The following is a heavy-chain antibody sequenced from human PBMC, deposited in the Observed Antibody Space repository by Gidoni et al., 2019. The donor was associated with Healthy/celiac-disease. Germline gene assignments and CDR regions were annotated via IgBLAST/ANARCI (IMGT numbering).Heavy chain of an antibody. D-gene: IGHD5-12*01. V-gene: IGHV4-59*01. J-gene: IGHJ4*02. CDR2: IYYSGST. CDR1: GGSISRSY. Sequence: QVQLQESGPGLVKPSETLSLTCTVSGGSISRSYWSWIRQPPGKGLEWIGYIYYSGSTNYNPSLKRRVTISVDTSKNQFSLKLSSVTAADTAVYYCARGSSFSGLPGDYWGQGTLVTVSS. CDR3: ARGSSFSGLPGDY.